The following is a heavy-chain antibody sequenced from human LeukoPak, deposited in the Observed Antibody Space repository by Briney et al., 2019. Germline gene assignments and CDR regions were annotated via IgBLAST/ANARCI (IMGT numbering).Heavy chain of an antibody. Sequence: GGSLRLSCAASGFSFSSYEMNWVRQAPGKGLEWVSYISSSGSTIYYADSVKGRFTISRDNAKNSLYLQMNSLRAEDTAVYYCARDHDFWSGGYDMDVWGQGTTVTVSS. J-gene: IGHJ6*02. CDR3: ARDHDFWSGGYDMDV. D-gene: IGHD3-3*01. CDR1: GFSFSSYE. CDR2: ISSSGSTI. V-gene: IGHV3-48*03.